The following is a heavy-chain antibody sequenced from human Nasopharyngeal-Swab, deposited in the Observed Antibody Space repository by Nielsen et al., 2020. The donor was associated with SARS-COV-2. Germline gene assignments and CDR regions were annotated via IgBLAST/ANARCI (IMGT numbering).Heavy chain of an antibody. CDR3: VKDEHSFHIGPLDY. V-gene: IGHV3-33*03. D-gene: IGHD5-18*01. Sequence: GESLKISCAASGFAFGSYGMHWVRQAPGRGLEWVAVIWYDATKIYYADSVTGRFTISRDNSKNTLFLEMNSLRAEDSAMYYCVKDEHSFHIGPLDYWGQGALVAVSS. J-gene: IGHJ4*02. CDR1: GFAFGSYG. CDR2: IWYDATKI.